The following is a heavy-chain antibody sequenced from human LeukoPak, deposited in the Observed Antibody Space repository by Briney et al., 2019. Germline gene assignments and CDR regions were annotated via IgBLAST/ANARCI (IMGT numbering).Heavy chain of an antibody. CDR3: ASAHYGDYKGCANLNF. V-gene: IGHV3-7*01. D-gene: IGHD4-17*01. CDR2: IKQDGRER. CDR1: GFTFSSYW. Sequence: GGSLRLSCAASGFTFSSYWMSWVRQTPGKGLEWVAHIKQDGRERYYEDSLKGRFTIYRDNAKNSLYLQMNSLRDEDTAGYYCASAHYGDYKGCANLNFWRQGTRVSVPS. J-gene: IGHJ4*02.